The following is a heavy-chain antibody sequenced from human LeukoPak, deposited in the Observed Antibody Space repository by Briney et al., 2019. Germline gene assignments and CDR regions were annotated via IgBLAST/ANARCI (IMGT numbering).Heavy chain of an antibody. Sequence: GGSLRLSCAASGFTFDDYAMHWVRQAPGKGLEWVSGISWNSGSIGYADSVKGRFTISRDNAKNSLYLQMNSLRAEDTALYYCAKDTGDIAAAAICGGAFDIWGQGTMVNVSS. CDR1: GFTFDDYA. J-gene: IGHJ3*02. CDR2: ISWNSGSI. D-gene: IGHD6-13*01. V-gene: IGHV3-9*01. CDR3: AKDTGDIAAAAICGGAFDI.